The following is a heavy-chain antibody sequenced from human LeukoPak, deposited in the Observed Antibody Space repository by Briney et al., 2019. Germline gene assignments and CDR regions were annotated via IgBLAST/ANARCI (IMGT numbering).Heavy chain of an antibody. D-gene: IGHD3-10*01. CDR3: FSGAMVRGLFDY. CDR1: GFTFSSYE. J-gene: IGHJ4*02. CDR2: ISSSGSTK. V-gene: IGHV3-48*03. Sequence: PGGSLRLSCAASGFTFSSYEMNWVRQAPGKGLEWVSYISSSGSTKYYADSVQGRFTISRDNAKNSLYLQMNSLRAEDTAVYYCFSGAMVRGLFDYWGQGTLVTVSS.